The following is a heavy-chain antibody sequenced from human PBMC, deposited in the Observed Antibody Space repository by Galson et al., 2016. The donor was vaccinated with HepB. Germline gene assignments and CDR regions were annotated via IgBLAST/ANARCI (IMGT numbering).Heavy chain of an antibody. CDR3: ATQLVPGSAS. CDR1: GNTFTDY. J-gene: IGHJ5*02. Sequence: SVKVSCKASGNTFTDYVSWVRQAPGQGLEWMGRTNTNSGGTNYALAFHGRITMTRDTATRTLYMELRPLRSDDTAVDYCATQLVPGSASWGQGTLVVVSS. CDR2: TNTNSGGT. V-gene: IGHV1-2*06. D-gene: IGHD1-1*01.